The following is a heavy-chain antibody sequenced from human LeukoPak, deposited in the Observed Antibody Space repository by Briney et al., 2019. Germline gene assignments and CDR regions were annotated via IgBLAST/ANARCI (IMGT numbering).Heavy chain of an antibody. Sequence: GGSLRLSCAASGLSFSSHWMSWVRQAPGKGLERVANINQDGSVINYVGSVKGRFTISRDNPENSLYLQMNSLRGDDTALYYCAKDAYSRGDYWGQGTLVTVSS. CDR3: AKDAYSRGDY. CDR2: INQDGSVI. V-gene: IGHV3-7*01. D-gene: IGHD2-21*01. CDR1: GLSFSSHW. J-gene: IGHJ4*02.